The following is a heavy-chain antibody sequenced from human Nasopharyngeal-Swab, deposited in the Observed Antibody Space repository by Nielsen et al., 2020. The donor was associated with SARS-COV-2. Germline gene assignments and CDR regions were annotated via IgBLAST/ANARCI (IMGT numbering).Heavy chain of an antibody. D-gene: IGHD5-12*01. Sequence: GSLRLSCTVSGGSISSYYWSWIRQPPGKGLEWIGYIYYSGSTNYNPSLKSRVTISVDTSKNQFSLKLSSVTAADTAVNYCARKSGWLGAFDIWGQGTMVTVSS. CDR2: IYYSGST. CDR3: ARKSGWLGAFDI. J-gene: IGHJ3*02. CDR1: GGSISSYY. V-gene: IGHV4-59*08.